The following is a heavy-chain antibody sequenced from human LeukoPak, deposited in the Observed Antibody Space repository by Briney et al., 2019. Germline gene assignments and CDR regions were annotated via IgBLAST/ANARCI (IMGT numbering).Heavy chain of an antibody. J-gene: IGHJ4*02. CDR1: GFIFGDYA. D-gene: IGHD4-17*01. V-gene: IGHV3-30*04. CDR3: ARRDYGDRGYFDY. CDR2: ISYDGSNK. Sequence: GGSLRLTCRASGFIFGDYAMTWVRQAPGKGLEWVAVISYDGSNKYYADSVKGRFTISRDNSKNTLYLQMNSLRAEDTAVYYCARRDYGDRGYFDYWGQGTLVTVSS.